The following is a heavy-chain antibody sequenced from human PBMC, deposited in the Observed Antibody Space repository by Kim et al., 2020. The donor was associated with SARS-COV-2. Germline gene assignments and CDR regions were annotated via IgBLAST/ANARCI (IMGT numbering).Heavy chain of an antibody. CDR3: ARETLRFLEWLSDYYYYYGMDV. J-gene: IGHJ6*02. CDR2: INPSGGST. V-gene: IGHV1-46*01. D-gene: IGHD3-3*01. Sequence: ASVKVSCKASGYTFTSYYMHWVRQAPGQGLEWMGIINPSGGSTSYAQKFQGRVTMTRDTSTSTVYMELSSLRSEDTAVYYCARETLRFLEWLSDYYYYYGMDVWGQGTTVTVSS. CDR1: GYTFTSYY.